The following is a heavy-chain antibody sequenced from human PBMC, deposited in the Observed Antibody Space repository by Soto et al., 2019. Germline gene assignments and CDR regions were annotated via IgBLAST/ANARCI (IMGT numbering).Heavy chain of an antibody. J-gene: IGHJ5*02. Sequence: GGSLRLSCTVSRFNFGDYALSWVRQAPGKGLEWVGFITSKAYGGTTEYAASVKARFTISRDDSKSIAYLQMNSLKTEDTAVYYCTKDDYYYDSSAYYSWFDPWGQGPLVTVSS. D-gene: IGHD3-22*01. CDR2: ITSKAYGGTT. V-gene: IGHV3-49*04. CDR3: TKDDYYYDSSAYYSWFDP. CDR1: RFNFGDYA.